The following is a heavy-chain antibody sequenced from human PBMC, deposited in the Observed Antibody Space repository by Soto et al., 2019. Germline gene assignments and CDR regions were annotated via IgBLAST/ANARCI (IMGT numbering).Heavy chain of an antibody. CDR2: MAYDGNRE. J-gene: IGHJ4*02. CDR1: GFTFSMYV. V-gene: IGHV3-30-3*01. Sequence: QVQLVESGGGVFQPGRSLRLSCAASGFTFSMYVMHWVRQAPGKGLEWVAVMAYDGNREYYGDSVKGRFFVSRDNSKNTLYLQMNSLRPEDTAVYYCARVGGSFYGAWDSWGQGALVTVSS. D-gene: IGHD1-26*01. CDR3: ARVGGSFYGAWDS.